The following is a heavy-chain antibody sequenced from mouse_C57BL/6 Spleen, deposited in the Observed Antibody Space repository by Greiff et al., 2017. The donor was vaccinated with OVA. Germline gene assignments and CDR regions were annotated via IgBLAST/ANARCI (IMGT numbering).Heavy chain of an antibody. CDR1: GYSITSGYY. CDR2: ISYDGSN. D-gene: IGHD2-4*01. J-gene: IGHJ3*01. CDR3: ARDDYDGDGWFAY. Sequence: EVKLVESGPGLVKPSQSLSLTCSVTGYSITSGYYWNWIRQFPGNKLEWMGYISYDGSNNYNPSLKNRISITCDTSKNQFFLKLNSVTTEDTATYYCARDDYDGDGWFAYWGQGTLVTVSA. V-gene: IGHV3-6*01.